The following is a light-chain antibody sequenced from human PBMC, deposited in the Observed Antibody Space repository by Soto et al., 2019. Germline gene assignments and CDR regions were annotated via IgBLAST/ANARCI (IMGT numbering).Light chain of an antibody. V-gene: IGKV3-11*01. CDR3: QQRSNWPFT. CDR2: GAS. J-gene: IGKJ5*01. CDR1: QSVSSY. Sequence: DIVLTQSPATLSLSPGQRVTLSCRASQSVSSYLAWYQQKPGQTPRLLIYGASTRATGIPVRFSGSASGTEFTLTISSLEPEDFAVYYCQQRSNWPFTFGQGTRLEIK.